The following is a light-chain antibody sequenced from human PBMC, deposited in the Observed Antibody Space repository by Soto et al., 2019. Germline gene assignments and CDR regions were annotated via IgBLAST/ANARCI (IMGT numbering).Light chain of an antibody. CDR2: GAS. V-gene: IGKV3-15*01. CDR3: QQYNDWPIT. Sequence: EVVLTQSPVTLSMSPGDSATLSCRASQSVSDNFAWYHQKPGQAPRLLIYGASTRATGIPARFSGSGSGTEVTLTISSLQSEDFAVYYCQQYNDWPITFGQGTRLEIK. CDR1: QSVSDN. J-gene: IGKJ5*01.